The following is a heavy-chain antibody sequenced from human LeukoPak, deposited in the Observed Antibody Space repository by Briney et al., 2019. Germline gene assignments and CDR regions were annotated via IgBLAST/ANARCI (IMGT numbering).Heavy chain of an antibody. Sequence: GGSLRLSCAAPGFTFSSYAMSWVRQAPGKGLEWVSAISGSGGSTYYADSVKGRFTISRDNSKNTLYLQMNGLRAEDTAVYYCAKDLSGWFQYLQHWGQGTLVTVSS. D-gene: IGHD6-19*01. V-gene: IGHV3-23*01. J-gene: IGHJ1*01. CDR3: AKDLSGWFQYLQH. CDR1: GFTFSSYA. CDR2: ISGSGGST.